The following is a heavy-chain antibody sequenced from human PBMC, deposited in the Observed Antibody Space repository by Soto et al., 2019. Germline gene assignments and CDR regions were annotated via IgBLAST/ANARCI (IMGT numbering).Heavy chain of an antibody. V-gene: IGHV1-69*13. J-gene: IGHJ4*02. CDR1: GGSFRRYA. D-gene: IGHD2-8*01. CDR2: NTPTFGTT. Sequence: AAAQVSRKASGGSFRRYALSWVRQATGHGHERMRRNTPTFGTTNYAQKFQGRVTITADESTSTAYMELSSLKSEDTSFYSCATLAPGVRRPDYWGQGTLVTVSS. CDR3: ATLAPGVRRPDY.